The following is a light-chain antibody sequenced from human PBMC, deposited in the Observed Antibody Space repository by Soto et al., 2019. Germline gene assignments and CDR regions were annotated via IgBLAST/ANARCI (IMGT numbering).Light chain of an antibody. CDR1: QSLSRSY. V-gene: IGKV3-20*01. CDR3: QQYGTAPPYT. CDR2: GAS. Sequence: EIVLTQSPGTLSLSPGERATLSCRASQSLSRSYLAWYQQRPGQAPRLLIFGASNRATGIPDRFSGSGSGTDFTLTISRLEPEDFVVYYCQQYGTAPPYTFGQGTKLEIK. J-gene: IGKJ2*01.